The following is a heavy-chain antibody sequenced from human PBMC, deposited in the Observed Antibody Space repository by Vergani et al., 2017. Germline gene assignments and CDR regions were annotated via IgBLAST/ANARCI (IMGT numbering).Heavy chain of an antibody. D-gene: IGHD1-1*01. J-gene: IGHJ3*02. V-gene: IGHV3-49*04. CDR3: VRVKGSNWNDHLYDI. CDR1: GFTLGDYA. CDR2: IWSKPYGGTT. Sequence: EVHLVESGGGLVQPGRSLRLSCSGSGFTLGDYAMTWVRQAPGKGLEWVAFIWSKPYGGTTEYAASVKGRFTISRDDSKSYLYRQMNSLQTEDTALYYCVRVKGSNWNDHLYDIWGQGTLVTVS.